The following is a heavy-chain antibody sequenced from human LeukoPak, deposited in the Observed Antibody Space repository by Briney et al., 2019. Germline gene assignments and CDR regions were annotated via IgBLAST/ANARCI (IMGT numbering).Heavy chain of an antibody. CDR2: INPNSGGT. V-gene: IGHV1-2*02. CDR1: GYTFTGYY. J-gene: IGHJ6*02. CDR3: ARVRTTVTNYYYYGMDV. D-gene: IGHD4-17*01. Sequence: ASVKVSCKASGYTFTGYYMHWVRQAPGQGLEWMGWINPNSGGTNYAQKFQGRVAMTRDTSISTAYMELSRLRSDGTAVYYCARVRTTVTNYYYYGMDVWGQGTTVTVSS.